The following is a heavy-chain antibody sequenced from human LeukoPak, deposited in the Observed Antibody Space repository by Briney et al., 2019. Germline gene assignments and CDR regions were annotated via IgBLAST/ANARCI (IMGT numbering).Heavy chain of an antibody. J-gene: IGHJ5*02. V-gene: IGHV4-4*07. D-gene: IGHD6-13*01. Sequence: SETLSLTCTVSGGSISSYYWSWIRQPAGKGLESLGRIYTSGSTNYNPSLKSRVTMSVDTSKNQFSLKLSSVTAADTAVYYCARDLRAAAGPRWFDPWGQGTLVTVSS. CDR3: ARDLRAAAGPRWFDP. CDR1: GGSISSYY. CDR2: IYTSGST.